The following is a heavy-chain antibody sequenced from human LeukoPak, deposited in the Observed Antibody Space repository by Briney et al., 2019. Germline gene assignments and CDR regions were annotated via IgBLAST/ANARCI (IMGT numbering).Heavy chain of an antibody. CDR1: GYTFTGYY. Sequence: ASVKVSCKASGYTFTGYYMHWVRQAPGQGLEWIGWINPNSGGTNYAQKFQGWVTMTRDTSISTAYMELSRLRSDDTAVYYCAGSAAAGTAEFDYWGQGALVTVSS. CDR2: INPNSGGT. J-gene: IGHJ4*02. CDR3: AGSAAAGTAEFDY. D-gene: IGHD6-13*01. V-gene: IGHV1-2*04.